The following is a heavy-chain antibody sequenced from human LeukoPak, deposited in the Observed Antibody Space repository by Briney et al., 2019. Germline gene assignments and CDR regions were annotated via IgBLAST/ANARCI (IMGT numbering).Heavy chain of an antibody. V-gene: IGHV3-66*01. CDR1: GLTVSTNY. CDR2: IYSGGST. CDR3: ARATGGSYYPYYFDY. J-gene: IGHJ4*02. D-gene: IGHD1-26*01. Sequence: GGSLRLSCAASGLTVSTNYMSWVRQAPGKGLEWVSVIYSGGSTYYADSVKGRFTISRDNSKNTLYLQMNSLRAEDTAVYYCARATGGSYYPYYFDYWGQGTLVTVSS.